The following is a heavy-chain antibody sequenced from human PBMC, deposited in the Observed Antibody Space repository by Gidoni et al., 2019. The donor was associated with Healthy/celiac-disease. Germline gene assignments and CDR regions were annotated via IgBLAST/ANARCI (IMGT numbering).Heavy chain of an antibody. CDR2: ISYDGSNK. CDR3: AKPLSITMIVVALDY. J-gene: IGHJ4*02. V-gene: IGHV3-30*18. Sequence: QVQLVESGGGVVQPGRSLRLSCAASGLPFSSYGLHWVRQAPGKGLEWVAVISYDGSNKSYADSVKGRFTISRDNSKNTLYLQMNSLRAEDTAVYYCAKPLSITMIVVALDYWGQGTLVTVSS. CDR1: GLPFSSYG. D-gene: IGHD3-22*01.